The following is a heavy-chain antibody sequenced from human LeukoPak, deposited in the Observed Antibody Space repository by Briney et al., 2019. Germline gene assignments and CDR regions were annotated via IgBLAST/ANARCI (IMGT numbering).Heavy chain of an antibody. CDR2: ISSSSSYI. J-gene: IGHJ3*02. D-gene: IGHD2-15*01. CDR3: ARDRETLVVAATPDAFDI. V-gene: IGHV3-21*01. CDR1: GFTFSSYS. Sequence: GGSLRLSCAASGFTFSSYSMNWVRQAPGKGLEWVSSISSSSSYIYYADSVKGRFTISRDNAKNSLYLQMNSLRAEDTAVYYCARDRETLVVAATPDAFDIWGQGTMVTVPS.